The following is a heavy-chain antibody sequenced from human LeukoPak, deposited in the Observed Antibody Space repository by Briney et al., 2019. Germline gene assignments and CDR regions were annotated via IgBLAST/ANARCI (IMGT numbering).Heavy chain of an antibody. CDR1: GGTFSSYA. CDR2: IIPIFGTA. D-gene: IGHD5-18*01. Sequence: SVKVSCKASGGTFSSYAISWVRQAPGQGLEWVGRIIPIFGTANYAQKFQGRVTITTDESTSTAYMELSSLRSEDTAVYYCAKDRGQLWFDYWGQGTLVTVSS. V-gene: IGHV1-69*05. CDR3: AKDRGQLWFDY. J-gene: IGHJ4*02.